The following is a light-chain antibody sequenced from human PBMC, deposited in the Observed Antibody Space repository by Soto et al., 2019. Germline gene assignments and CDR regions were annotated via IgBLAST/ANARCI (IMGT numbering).Light chain of an antibody. CDR3: QQSYTMYS. J-gene: IGKJ2*03. CDR2: SAS. CDR1: QSISTY. V-gene: IGKV1-39*01. Sequence: IQMTQSPSSLSACLVDRFAITCRPSQSISTYLNWYQQKPGKAPKLLIYSASTLQSGVPSRFSGSGSGTDFTLTISSLQPEDFATYYCQQSYTMYSFGQGTKVDIK.